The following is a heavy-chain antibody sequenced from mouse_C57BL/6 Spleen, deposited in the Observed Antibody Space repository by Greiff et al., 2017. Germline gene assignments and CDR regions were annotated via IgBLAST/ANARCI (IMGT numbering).Heavy chain of an antibody. Sequence: VQLQQSGAELVKPGASVKLSCTASGFNIKDYYMHWVKQRTEQGLEWIGRIDPEDGETKYAPKFPGKATITADTSSNTAYLPLSSLTSEDTAVYYCARADYDGGPFAYWGQGTLVTVSA. V-gene: IGHV14-2*01. D-gene: IGHD2-4*01. CDR1: GFNIKDYY. CDR2: IDPEDGET. J-gene: IGHJ3*01. CDR3: ARADYDGGPFAY.